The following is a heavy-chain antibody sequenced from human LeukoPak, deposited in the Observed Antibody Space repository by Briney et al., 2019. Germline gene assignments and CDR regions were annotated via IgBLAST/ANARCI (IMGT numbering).Heavy chain of an antibody. CDR1: GFTVSSNY. J-gene: IGHJ4*02. D-gene: IGHD5-18*01. V-gene: IGHV3-21*01. CDR2: ISSSSSYI. CDR3: ARGKRIQLWLPTDYKPFDY. Sequence: GGSLRLSCAASGFTVSSNYMSWVRQAPGKGLEWVSSISSSSSYIYYADSVKGRFTISRDNAKNSLYLQMNSQRAEDTAVYYCARGKRIQLWLPTDYKPFDYWGQGTLVTVSS.